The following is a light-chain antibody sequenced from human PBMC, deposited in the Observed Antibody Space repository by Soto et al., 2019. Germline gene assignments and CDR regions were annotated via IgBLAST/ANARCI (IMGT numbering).Light chain of an antibody. J-gene: IGKJ4*01. CDR3: QQYASPALT. CDR1: RSFRSSD. V-gene: IGKV3-20*01. CDR2: RAS. Sequence: EIVLTQSPGTLSLSPGERATLSCRASRSFRSSDLAWCQQXPGEAPXVLIFRASSRANGIPDTVRGSASGTDFTLTISSLKPEDFAGYYCQQYASPALTSAGGTKVDIK.